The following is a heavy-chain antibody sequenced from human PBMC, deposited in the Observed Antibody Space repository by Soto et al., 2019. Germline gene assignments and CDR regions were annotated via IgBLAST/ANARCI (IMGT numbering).Heavy chain of an antibody. D-gene: IGHD5-18*01. CDR2: IHYSGST. V-gene: IGHV4-59*01. CDR1: GGSISSYY. J-gene: IGHJ4*02. Sequence: NPSETLSLTCTVSGGSISSYYWSWIRQPPGKGLEWIGDIHYSGSTNYNPSLKSRVTISMDTSKNQFSLKVKSATAADTAVYYCARVEGVDTGPLRSYFEYWGQGTLVTVSS. CDR3: ARVEGVDTGPLRSYFEY.